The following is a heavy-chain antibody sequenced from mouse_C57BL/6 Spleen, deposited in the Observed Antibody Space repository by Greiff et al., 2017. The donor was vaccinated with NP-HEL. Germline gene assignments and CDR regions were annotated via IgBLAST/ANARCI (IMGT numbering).Heavy chain of an antibody. CDR2: INPNNGGS. V-gene: IGHV1-22*01. D-gene: IGHD1-1*01. J-gene: IGHJ1*03. Sequence: DVHLVESGPELVKPGASVKMSCKASGYTFTDYNMHWVKQSHGKSLEWIGYINPNNGGSSYHQKFKGTATLTVNKSSSTAYMELRSLTSEDSAVYYCARTVVATRYVDVWGTGTTVTVSS. CDR3: ARTVVATRYVDV. CDR1: GYTFTDYN.